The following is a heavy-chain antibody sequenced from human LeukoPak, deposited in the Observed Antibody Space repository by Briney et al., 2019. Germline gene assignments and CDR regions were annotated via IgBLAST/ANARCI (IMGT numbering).Heavy chain of an antibody. CDR2: IYYSGST. V-gene: IGHV4-30-4*01. J-gene: IGHJ6*02. D-gene: IGHD2-2*02. CDR3: ARYQLLYPLSGMDV. Sequence: VKPSQTLSLTCTVSGGSISSGDYYWSWIRQPPGKGLEWIGYIYYSGSTYYNPSLKSRVTISVDTSKNQFSLKLSSVIAADTAVYYCARYQLLYPLSGMDVWGQGTTVTVSS. CDR1: GGSISSGDYY.